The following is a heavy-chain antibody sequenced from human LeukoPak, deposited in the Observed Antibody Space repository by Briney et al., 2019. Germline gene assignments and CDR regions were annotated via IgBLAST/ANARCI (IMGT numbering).Heavy chain of an antibody. V-gene: IGHV1-69*05. Sequence: SVKVSCKASGYTFTGYYMHWVRQAPGQGLEWMGGIIPMFGTAKYAQKFQGRVTITTDKSTSTAYMELSSLRSEDTAVYYCASGTTDIVVVPATLRNYYFDYWGQGTLVTVSS. D-gene: IGHD2-2*01. CDR3: ASGTTDIVVVPATLRNYYFDY. CDR2: IIPMFGTA. J-gene: IGHJ4*02. CDR1: GYTFTGYY.